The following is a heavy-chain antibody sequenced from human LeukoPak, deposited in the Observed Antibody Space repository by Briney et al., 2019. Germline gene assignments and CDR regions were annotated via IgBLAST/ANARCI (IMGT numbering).Heavy chain of an antibody. V-gene: IGHV1-69*05. Sequence: SVKVSCKASGYTFTGYYMHWVRQAPGQGLEWMGGIIPMFGTAKYAQKFQGRVTITTDKSTSTAYMELSSLRSEDTAVYYCASGTTDIVVVPATLRNYYFDYWGQGTLVTVSS. D-gene: IGHD2-2*01. CDR3: ASGTTDIVVVPATLRNYYFDY. CDR2: IIPMFGTA. J-gene: IGHJ4*02. CDR1: GYTFTGYY.